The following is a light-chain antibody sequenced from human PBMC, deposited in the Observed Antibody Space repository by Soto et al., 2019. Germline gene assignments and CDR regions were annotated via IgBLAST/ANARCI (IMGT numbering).Light chain of an antibody. CDR3: SSYTSSSTLV. V-gene: IGLV2-14*01. CDR1: SSDVGGYNY. Sequence: QSALTQPASVSGSPGQSITISCTGTSSDVGGYNYVSWYQHHPGKAPKLLIYELSNRPSGGSYRFSGSKSGNTASLTISGLQADDEADYYCSSYTSSSTLVFGTGTKLTVL. J-gene: IGLJ1*01. CDR2: ELS.